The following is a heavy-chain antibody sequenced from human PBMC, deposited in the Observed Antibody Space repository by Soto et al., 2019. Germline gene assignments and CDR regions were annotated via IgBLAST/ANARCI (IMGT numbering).Heavy chain of an antibody. J-gene: IGHJ4*02. V-gene: IGHV1-18*01. CDR2: ISAYNGDT. Sequence: QIQLVQSGAEVRKPGASVKVSCKASGYTFKSYGISWVRQTAGQGLEWLGWISAYNGDTKYAQNLQGRGSLTTDATTSSAYMELRSLRSDDTAVYYCARYFWSGQLPYYFDYWGQGTLVTVSS. CDR3: ARYFWSGQLPYYFDY. D-gene: IGHD3-3*01. CDR1: GYTFKSYG.